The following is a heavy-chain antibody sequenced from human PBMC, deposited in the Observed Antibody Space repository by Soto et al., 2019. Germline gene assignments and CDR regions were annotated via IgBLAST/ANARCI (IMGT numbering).Heavy chain of an antibody. CDR1: GFTFSSYA. CDR3: AKGTKKYSSSSIFDY. D-gene: IGHD6-6*01. V-gene: IGHV3-23*01. J-gene: IGHJ4*02. CDR2: ISGSGGST. Sequence: EVQLLESGGGLVQPGGSLRLSCAASGFTFSSYAMSWVRQAPGQGLEWVSAISGSGGSTYYADSVKGRFTISRDNSKNWLYLQMNSWRAEDTAVYYCAKGTKKYSSSSIFDYWGQGTLVTVSS.